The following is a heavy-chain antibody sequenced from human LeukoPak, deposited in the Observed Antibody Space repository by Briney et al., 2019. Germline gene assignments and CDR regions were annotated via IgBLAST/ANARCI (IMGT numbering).Heavy chain of an antibody. Sequence: PSEALSPTCTVSGGSISSSGYYWGWIRQPPGKGLEWIGSIYDSGSTYYNPSLKSRVTMSVDTSKNQFSLKLNSVTAADTAVYYCARLSGYSSGHYYSDYWGQGTLVTVSS. CDR3: ARLSGYSSGHYYSDY. V-gene: IGHV4-39*07. J-gene: IGHJ4*02. D-gene: IGHD3-22*01. CDR2: IYDSGST. CDR1: GGSISSSGYY.